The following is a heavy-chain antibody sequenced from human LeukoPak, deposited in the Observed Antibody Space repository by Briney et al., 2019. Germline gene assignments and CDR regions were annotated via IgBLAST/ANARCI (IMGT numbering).Heavy chain of an antibody. J-gene: IGHJ5*02. CDR3: AKDLPSSHYYGSGSYKNWFDP. V-gene: IGHV3-30*18. D-gene: IGHD3-10*01. CDR1: GFTFRTYG. Sequence: GGSLRLSCAASGFTFRTYGMHWVRQAPGKGLEWVAVISYDGSNKYYADSVKGRFTISRDNSKNTLYLQMNSLRAEDTAVYYCAKDLPSSHYYGSGSYKNWFDPWGQGTLVTVSS. CDR2: ISYDGSNK.